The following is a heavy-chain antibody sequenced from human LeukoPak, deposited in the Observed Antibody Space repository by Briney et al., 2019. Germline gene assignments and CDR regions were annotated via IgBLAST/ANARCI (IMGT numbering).Heavy chain of an antibody. CDR3: ARAGTGYYSFLFDY. Sequence: PSETLSLTCTVSGGSISSYYWSWIRQPPGKGLEWVGYIYYSGSTNYNPSLKSRVTISVDTSKNQFSLKLSSVTAADTALYYRARAGTGYYSFLFDYWGQGTLVTVSS. J-gene: IGHJ4*02. CDR2: IYYSGST. CDR1: GGSISSYY. D-gene: IGHD3/OR15-3a*01. V-gene: IGHV4-59*01.